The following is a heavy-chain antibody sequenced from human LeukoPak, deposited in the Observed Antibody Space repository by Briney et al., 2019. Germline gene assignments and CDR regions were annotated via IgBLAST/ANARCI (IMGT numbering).Heavy chain of an antibody. D-gene: IGHD6-13*01. CDR2: MNPNSGNT. V-gene: IGHV1-8*03. CDR1: GYTFTSYA. J-gene: IGHJ4*02. Sequence: ASVKVSCKASGYTFTSYAMSWVRQAPGQRLEWMGWMNPNSGNTGYAQKFQGRVTITRNTSISTAYMELSSLRSEDTAVYYCARGLGSSRPRWGQGTLVTVSS. CDR3: ARGLGSSRPR.